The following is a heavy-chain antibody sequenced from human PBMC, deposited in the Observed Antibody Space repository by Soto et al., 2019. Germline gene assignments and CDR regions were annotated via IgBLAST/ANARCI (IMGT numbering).Heavy chain of an antibody. CDR1: GFPFSSYA. J-gene: IGHJ4*02. Sequence: GGSLRLSCAASGFPFSSYAMSWVRQAPGKGLEWVAAIWCSGSNKYYADSVKGRFTISRDNSKNTLYLQMNSLRAEDTAVYYCARDGHYDILTGYSSGPFDYWGQGALVTVSS. CDR3: ARDGHYDILTGYSSGPFDY. D-gene: IGHD3-9*01. CDR2: IWCSGSNK. V-gene: IGHV3-33*08.